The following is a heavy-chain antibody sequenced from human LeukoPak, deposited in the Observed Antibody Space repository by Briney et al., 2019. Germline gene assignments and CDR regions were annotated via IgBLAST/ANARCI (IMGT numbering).Heavy chain of an antibody. D-gene: IGHD2-15*01. Sequence: QSGGSLRLSCAASGFTFDNYAMHWVRQAPGKGLEWVSGISWNSAIIDYADSVKGRFTISRDNAKNSLYLQMNSLRAGDDTALHYCAKPQGWSAHYWYFDLWGRGTLVTVSS. CDR2: ISWNSAII. J-gene: IGHJ2*01. CDR3: AKPQGWSAHYWYFDL. V-gene: IGHV3-9*01. CDR1: GFTFDNYA.